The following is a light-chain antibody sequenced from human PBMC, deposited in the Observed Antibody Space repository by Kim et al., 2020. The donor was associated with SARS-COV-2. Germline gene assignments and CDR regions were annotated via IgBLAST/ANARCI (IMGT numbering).Light chain of an antibody. CDR2: QDS. CDR3: QAWDSSPVV. CDR1: KLGDKY. Sequence: SYELTQPPSVSVSPGQTASITCSGDKLGDKYACWYQQKPGQSPVLVIYQDSKRPSGIPERFSGSNSGNTAILTIRGTQAMDEADYYCQAWDSSPVVFGGG. J-gene: IGLJ2*01. V-gene: IGLV3-1*01.